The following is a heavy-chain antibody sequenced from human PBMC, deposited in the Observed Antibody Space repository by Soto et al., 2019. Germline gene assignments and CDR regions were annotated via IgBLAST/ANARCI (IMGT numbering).Heavy chain of an antibody. CDR1: GFTFTSYG. CDR2: IRGDGGQT. J-gene: IGHJ4*02. V-gene: IGHV3-23*01. CDR3: ARDVGLDSNDFFAY. D-gene: IGHD3-9*01. Sequence: LRLSCTASGFTFTSYGMGWVRQAPGKGLQWVSTIRGDGGQTHYTDSVKGRFSISRDNSKNTVYLQMDSLRAEDTAMYFCARDVGLDSNDFFAYWGQGTQVTVSS.